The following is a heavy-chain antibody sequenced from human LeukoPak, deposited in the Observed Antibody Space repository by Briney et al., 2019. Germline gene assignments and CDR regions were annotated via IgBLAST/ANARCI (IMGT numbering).Heavy chain of an antibody. J-gene: IGHJ4*02. CDR1: GGSISSYY. D-gene: IGHD3-10*01. CDR3: ARRRLLWFGELLWGYFDY. CDR2: IYYSGST. Sequence: SETLSLTCTVSGGSISSYYWSWIRQPPGKGLEWIGYIYYSGSTNYNPSLKSRVTISVDTSKNQFSLKLSSVTAADTAVYYCARRRLLWFGELLWGYFDYWGQGTLVTVSS. V-gene: IGHV4-59*12.